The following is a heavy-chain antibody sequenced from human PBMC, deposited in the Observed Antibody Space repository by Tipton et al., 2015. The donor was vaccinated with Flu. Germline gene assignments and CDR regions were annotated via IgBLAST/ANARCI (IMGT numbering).Heavy chain of an antibody. CDR1: GYTFTSYG. D-gene: IGHD5-18*01. Sequence: QVQLVQSGAEVKKPGASVKVSCKASGYTFTSYGISWVRQAPGQGLEWMGWISAYNGNTNYAQKLQGRVTMTTDTSTSTAYMELRSLRSDDTAVYYCARDKGRVQLWSYYYYGMDVWGQGTTVTVSS. V-gene: IGHV1-18*01. J-gene: IGHJ6*02. CDR3: ARDKGRVQLWSYYYYGMDV. CDR2: ISAYNGNT.